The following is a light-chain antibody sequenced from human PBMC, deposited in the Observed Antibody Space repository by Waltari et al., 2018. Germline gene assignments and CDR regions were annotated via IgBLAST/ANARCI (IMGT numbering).Light chain of an antibody. CDR2: LGS. Sequence: DIVMTQSPLSLPVTPGEPASISCRSSQSLMHSNGFNYLDWYLQKPGQSPQLLIYLGSNRASGVPDRFSGSGSGTDFTRKISRVEAEDVGVYYCMQAVQTPWTFGQGTKVEIK. V-gene: IGKV2-28*01. CDR1: QSLMHSNGFNY. J-gene: IGKJ1*01. CDR3: MQAVQTPWT.